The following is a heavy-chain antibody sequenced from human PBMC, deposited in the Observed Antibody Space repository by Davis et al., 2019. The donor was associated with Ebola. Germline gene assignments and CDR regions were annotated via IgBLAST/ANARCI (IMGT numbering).Heavy chain of an antibody. CDR1: GFTFSSYA. J-gene: IGHJ6*02. Sequence: GESLKISCAASGFTFSSYAMSWVRQAPGKGLEWVSAISGSGGSTYYADSVKGRFTISRDNAKNSLYLQMNSLRAEDTAVYYCAREGSIAVAGMVYYYYGMDVWGQGTTVTVPS. V-gene: IGHV3-23*01. CDR2: ISGSGGST. CDR3: AREGSIAVAGMVYYYYGMDV. D-gene: IGHD6-19*01.